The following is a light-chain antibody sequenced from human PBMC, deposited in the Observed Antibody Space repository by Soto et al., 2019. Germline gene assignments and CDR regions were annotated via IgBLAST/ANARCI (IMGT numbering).Light chain of an antibody. J-gene: IGKJ4*02. CDR3: QQYATSPPT. CDR2: GAP. V-gene: IGKV3-20*01. CDR1: RSGIGTY. Sequence: VFSRSSETPCLSLGGRATLSCRAARSGIGTYLTWYHQKPGQGPRLLIYGAPSRATGIPDRFSGSGSGTDFTLTINRLEPEDFALYYCQQYATSPPTFGGGTKVDI.